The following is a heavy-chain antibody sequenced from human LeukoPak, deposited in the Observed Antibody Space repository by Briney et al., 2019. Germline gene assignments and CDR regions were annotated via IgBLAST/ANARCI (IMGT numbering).Heavy chain of an antibody. CDR1: GFTFSSYA. Sequence: GGSLRLSCAASGFTFSSYAMSWVRQAPGKGLEWVSGITIGGDTTHYADSVKGRFTISRDNSKNTLYLQMNSLRDEDTAVYYCAKDSPVTTTIQGYFDYWGQGILVTVS. D-gene: IGHD4-17*01. CDR2: ITIGGDTT. J-gene: IGHJ4*02. CDR3: AKDSPVTTTIQGYFDY. V-gene: IGHV3-23*01.